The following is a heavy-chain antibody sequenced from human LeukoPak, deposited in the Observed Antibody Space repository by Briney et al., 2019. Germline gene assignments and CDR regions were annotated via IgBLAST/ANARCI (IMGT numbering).Heavy chain of an antibody. CDR1: GGSFSSYY. V-gene: IGHV4-34*01. J-gene: IGHJ4*02. CDR3: ARCRRWARSGYYYDSSGFDY. D-gene: IGHD3-22*01. CDR2: INHSGST. Sequence: KPSETLSLTCAVYGGSFSSYYWSWIRQPPGKGLEWIGEINHSGSTNYNPSLKSRVTISVDTSKNETPLKLSSVTAADTAVYYCARCRRWARSGYYYDSSGFDYWGQGTLVTVSS.